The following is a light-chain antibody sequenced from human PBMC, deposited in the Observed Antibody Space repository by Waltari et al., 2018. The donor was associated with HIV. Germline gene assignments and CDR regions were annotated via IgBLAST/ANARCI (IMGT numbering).Light chain of an antibody. Sequence: QSALTQPPSPPGSPGKSVTISCTRTRSAVGGYNYVSWYQQHPGKAPKLMIYEVTKRPSGVPDRFSGSKSGNTASLTVSGLQAEDEADYYCSSYAGSNNLVFGGGTKLTVL. J-gene: IGLJ3*02. CDR2: EVT. CDR3: SSYAGSNNLV. V-gene: IGLV2-8*01. CDR1: RSAVGGYNY.